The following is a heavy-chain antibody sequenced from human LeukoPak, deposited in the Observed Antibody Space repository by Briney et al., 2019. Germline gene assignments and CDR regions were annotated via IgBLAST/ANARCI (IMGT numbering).Heavy chain of an antibody. CDR2: FSASGST. CDR1: GFTFRNYG. Sequence: GGSLRLSCAASGFTFRNYGMNWVRQAPGKGLEWVSAFSASGSTYYADSVKGRFTVSRDNSENMLYLQMNSLRAEDTAVCYCAQDLSYIGLDNWGQGTLVTVSS. J-gene: IGHJ4*02. D-gene: IGHD2-15*01. V-gene: IGHV3-23*01. CDR3: AQDLSYIGLDN.